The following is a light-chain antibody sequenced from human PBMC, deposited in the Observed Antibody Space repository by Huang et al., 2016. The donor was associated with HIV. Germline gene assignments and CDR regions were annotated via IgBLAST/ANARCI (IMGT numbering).Light chain of an antibody. CDR3: RQYHNWPPLT. V-gene: IGKV3-15*01. CDR1: QGVSSN. CDR2: GAS. Sequence: EIVMTQSPATLSVSPGERATLSCRASQGVSSNLAWYQHKPGQAPRLLIYGASTRATGIPARFSGSGSGTEFTLTISSLQSVDFAVYYCRQYHNWPPLTFGQGTKLEIK. J-gene: IGKJ2*01.